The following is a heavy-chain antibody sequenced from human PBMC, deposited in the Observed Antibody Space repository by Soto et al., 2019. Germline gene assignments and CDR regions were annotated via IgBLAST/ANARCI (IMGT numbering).Heavy chain of an antibody. J-gene: IGHJ6*02. CDR3: ARGYDFWSGYYLYYYGMDV. V-gene: IGHV4-59*01. D-gene: IGHD3-3*01. CDR1: GGSISSYY. CDR2: IYYSGST. Sequence: SETLSLTCTVSGGSISSYYWSWIRQPPGKGLEWIGYIYYSGSTNYNPSLKSRVTISVDTSKNQFSLKLSSVTAEDTAVYYCARGYDFWSGYYLYYYGMDVWGQGTTVTVSS.